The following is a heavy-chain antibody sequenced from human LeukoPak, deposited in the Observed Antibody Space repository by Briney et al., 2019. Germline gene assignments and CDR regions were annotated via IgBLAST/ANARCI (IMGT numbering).Heavy chain of an antibody. J-gene: IGHJ5*02. D-gene: IGHD1-26*01. CDR3: AREGGIVGGFDP. CDR1: GFTFSSYW. Sequence: GGSLRLSCAASGFTFSSYWMHWVRQAPGKGLVWVSRINSDGSSTSYADSVKGRFTISRDNAKNTLYLQMNSLRAEDTAVYYCAREGGIVGGFDPWGQGTLVTVSS. CDR2: INSDGSST. V-gene: IGHV3-74*01.